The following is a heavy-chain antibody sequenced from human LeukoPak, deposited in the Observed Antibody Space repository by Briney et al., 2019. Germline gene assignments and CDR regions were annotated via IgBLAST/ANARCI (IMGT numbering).Heavy chain of an antibody. CDR2: IYYSGST. CDR1: GGSISSYY. J-gene: IGHJ2*01. V-gene: IGHV4-59*01. CDR3: ARVGRVFYWYFDL. Sequence: SETLSLTCTVSGGSISSYYWSWIRQPPGKGLEWIGYIYYSGSTNYNPSLESRVTMSVNTSKNQFSLKLSSVTAADTAVYYCARVGRVFYWYFDLWGRGTLVTVSS. D-gene: IGHD6-13*01.